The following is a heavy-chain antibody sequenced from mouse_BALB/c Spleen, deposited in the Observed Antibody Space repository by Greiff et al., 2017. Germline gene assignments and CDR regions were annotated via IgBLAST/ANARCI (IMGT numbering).Heavy chain of an antibody. CDR2: ISTYYGDA. J-gene: IGHJ4*01. CDR1: GYTFTDYA. Sequence: VKLMESGAELVRPGVSVKISCKGSGYTFTDYAMHWVKQSHAKSLEWIGVISTYYGDASYNQKFKGKATMTVDKSSSTAYMELARLTSEDSAIYYCARGDDGYYFAMDYWGQGTSVTVSS. D-gene: IGHD2-3*01. V-gene: IGHV1S137*01. CDR3: ARGDDGYYFAMDY.